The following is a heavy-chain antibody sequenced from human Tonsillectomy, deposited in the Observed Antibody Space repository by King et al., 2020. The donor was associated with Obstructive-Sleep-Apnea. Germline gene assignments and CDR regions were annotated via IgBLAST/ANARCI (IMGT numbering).Heavy chain of an antibody. V-gene: IGHV3-30-3*01. CDR2: ISYDGSNK. D-gene: IGHD6-19*01. CDR3: TGGDSSCWFAAYETDY. J-gene: IGHJ4*02. CDR1: GFTFSTFA. Sequence: VQLVESGGGVVQPGRSLRLTCAAAGFTFSTFALHWVRQAPGKGLEWVAVISYDGSNKHYADSVKGRFTISRDNSKNTLYLQKSSLRGEDTAGYYCTGGDSSCWFAAYETDYWGQGILVTVST.